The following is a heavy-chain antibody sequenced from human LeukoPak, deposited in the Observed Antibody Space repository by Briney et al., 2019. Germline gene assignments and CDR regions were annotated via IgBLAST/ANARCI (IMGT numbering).Heavy chain of an antibody. CDR1: GYTFISYY. CDR3: ARDTGGGSVRGAFDI. Sequence: ASVKVSCKASGYTFISYYMHWVRQAPGQGLEWMGIINPSGGSTSYAQKFQGRVTMTRDTSISTAYMELSRLRSDDTAVYYCARDTGGGSVRGAFDIWGQGTMVTVSS. CDR2: INPSGGST. V-gene: IGHV1-46*01. J-gene: IGHJ3*02. D-gene: IGHD3-10*01.